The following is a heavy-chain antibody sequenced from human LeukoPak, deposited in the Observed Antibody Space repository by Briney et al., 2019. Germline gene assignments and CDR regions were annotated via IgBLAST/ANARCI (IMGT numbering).Heavy chain of an antibody. V-gene: IGHV4-34*01. Sequence: PSETLSLTCAVYGGSFSDHYWSWIRRPPGKGLEWIGEINHSGSTNNNPSLKSRVTISVDTPKNQFSLKLRSVTAADTAVYYCASVPLRDSHLPNYFDYWGQGTLVTVSS. J-gene: IGHJ4*02. CDR3: ASVPLRDSHLPNYFDY. CDR1: GGSFSDHY. D-gene: IGHD3-22*01. CDR2: INHSGST.